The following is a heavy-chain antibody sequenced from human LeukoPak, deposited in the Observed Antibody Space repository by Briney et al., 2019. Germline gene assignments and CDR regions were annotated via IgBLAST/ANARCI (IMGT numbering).Heavy chain of an antibody. CDR2: IYYSGGT. CDR1: GGSISSSSYY. V-gene: IGHV4-39*07. J-gene: IGHJ6*03. D-gene: IGHD3-10*01. Sequence: SETLSLTCTVSGGSISSSSYYWAWIRQPPGKGLEWIGSIYYSGGTYYNPPLKSRVTISVDTSKNQFSLKLSSVTAADTAVYYCARAVQIRGRSLYYYYYYMDVWGKGTTVTISS. CDR3: ARAVQIRGRSLYYYYYYMDV.